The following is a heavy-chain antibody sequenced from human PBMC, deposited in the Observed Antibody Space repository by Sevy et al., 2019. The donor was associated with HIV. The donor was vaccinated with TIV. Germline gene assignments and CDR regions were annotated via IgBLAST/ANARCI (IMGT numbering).Heavy chain of an antibody. Sequence: GGSLRLSCAISGFTVNDKYIIWVRQAPGKGLEWVSVIFSSGSTYYADSAKGRFTISRDNSKNTVDLQMNSVRAEDTVVYYCLSLFFSYRSGWSYFDYWGQGTLVTVSS. J-gene: IGHJ4*02. CDR1: GFTVNDKY. CDR2: IFSSGST. V-gene: IGHV3-66*02. D-gene: IGHD6-19*01. CDR3: LSLFFSYRSGWSYFDY.